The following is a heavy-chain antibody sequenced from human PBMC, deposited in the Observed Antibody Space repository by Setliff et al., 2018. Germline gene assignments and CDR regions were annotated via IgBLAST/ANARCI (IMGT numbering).Heavy chain of an antibody. CDR2: ISDSGGST. Sequence: GGSPRLSCVASGFTLSTYAMSWVRQAPGKGLEWVSVISDSGGSTYYADSVKGRFTISRDNSKNTLYLQMLSLRAEDTAVYYCAKGGSTSCYTEADYWGQGTLVTVSS. V-gene: IGHV3-23*01. D-gene: IGHD2-2*02. CDR3: AKGGSTSCYTEADY. J-gene: IGHJ4*02. CDR1: GFTLSTYA.